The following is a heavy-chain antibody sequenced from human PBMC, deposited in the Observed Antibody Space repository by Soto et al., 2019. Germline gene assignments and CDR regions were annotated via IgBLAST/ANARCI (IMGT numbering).Heavy chain of an antibody. CDR1: GFTFSSYA. J-gene: IGHJ3*02. CDR2: ISGSGGST. CDR3: AKDHRNAFDI. Sequence: EVQLLESGGGLVQPGGSLRLSCAASGFTFSSYAMSWVRQAPGKGLEWVSAISGSGGSTYYADSVKSRVTISKDNSKNTLYLQMNSLRAEDTAVYYCAKDHRNAFDIWGQGTMVTVSS. V-gene: IGHV3-23*01.